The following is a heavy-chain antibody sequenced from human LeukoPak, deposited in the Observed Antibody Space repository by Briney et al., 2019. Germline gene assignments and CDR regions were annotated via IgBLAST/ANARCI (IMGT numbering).Heavy chain of an antibody. CDR3: AKDIYGSGSLARPDY. CDR2: IKQDGSEK. D-gene: IGHD3-10*01. CDR1: GFTFSSYW. J-gene: IGHJ4*02. Sequence: PGGSLRLSCAASGFTFSSYWMSWVRQAPGKGLEWVANIKQDGSEKYYVDSVKGRFTISRDNPKNTLYLQMNSLRAEDTAVYYCAKDIYGSGSLARPDYWGQGTLVTVSS. V-gene: IGHV3-7*01.